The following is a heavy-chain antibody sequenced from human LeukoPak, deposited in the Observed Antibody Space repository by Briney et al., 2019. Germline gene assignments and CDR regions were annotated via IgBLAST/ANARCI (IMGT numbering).Heavy chain of an antibody. CDR3: ARYYDFWSGLLANWFDP. V-gene: IGHV4-30-4*08. CDR1: GGSISSGDCY. CDR2: IYYSGST. D-gene: IGHD3-3*01. J-gene: IGHJ5*02. Sequence: PSETLSLTCTVSGGSISSGDCYWSWIRQPPGKGLEWIGYIYYSGSTYYNPSLKSRVTISVDTSKNQFSLKLSSVTAADTAVYYCARYYDFWSGLLANWFDPWGQGTLVTVSS.